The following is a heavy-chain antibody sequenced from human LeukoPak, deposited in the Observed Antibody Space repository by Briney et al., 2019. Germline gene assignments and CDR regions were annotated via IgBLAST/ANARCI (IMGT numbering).Heavy chain of an antibody. J-gene: IGHJ2*01. V-gene: IGHV1-69*04. Sequence: SVKVSCKASGGTFSSYAISWVRQAPGQGLEWMGRIIPILGIANYAQKFQGRVTITADKSTSTAYMELSSLSSEDTAVYYCARDRLGPNWYFDLWGRGTLVTVSS. CDR3: ARDRLGPNWYFDL. CDR1: GGTFSSYA. CDR2: IIPILGIA. D-gene: IGHD6-19*01.